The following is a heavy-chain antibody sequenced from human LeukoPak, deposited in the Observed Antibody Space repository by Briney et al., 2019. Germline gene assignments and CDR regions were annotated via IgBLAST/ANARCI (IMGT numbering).Heavy chain of an antibody. D-gene: IGHD2-2*01. J-gene: IGHJ3*02. CDR1: GRTFSSYT. CDR2: IIPILGIA. CDR3: ASPRALYCSSTSCQTANGAFDI. V-gene: IGHV1-69*02. Sequence: SVKVSCKASGRTFSSYTISWVRQAPGQGLEWMGRIIPILGIANYAQKFQGRVTITADKSTSTAYMELSSLRSEDTAVYYCASPRALYCSSTSCQTANGAFDIWGQGTMVTVSS.